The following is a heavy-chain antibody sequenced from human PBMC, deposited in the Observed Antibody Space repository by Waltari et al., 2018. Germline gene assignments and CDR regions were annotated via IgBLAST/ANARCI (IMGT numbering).Heavy chain of an antibody. D-gene: IGHD1-26*01. J-gene: IGHJ5*02. CDR1: GGSFSGYY. V-gene: IGHV4-34*01. Sequence: QVQLQQWGAGLLKPSETLSLTCAVYGGSFSGYYWSWIRQPPGKGLEWIGEINHSGSTNCTPSLNIRVTISVDTSKNQFSLKLSSVTAADTAVYYCASGSGMGATPELNRWFDPWGQGTLVTVSS. CDR3: ASGSGMGATPELNRWFDP. CDR2: INHSGST.